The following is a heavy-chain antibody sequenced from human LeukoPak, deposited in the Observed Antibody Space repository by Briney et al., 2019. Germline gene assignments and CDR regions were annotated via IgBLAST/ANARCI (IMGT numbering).Heavy chain of an antibody. CDR2: IYYSGST. CDR3: ARAFGSGSSYLTSSYGMDF. V-gene: IGHV4-59*12. D-gene: IGHD3-10*01. Sequence: KPSETLSLTCTVSGGSISSYYWSWIRQPPGKGLEWIGYIYYSGSTNYNPSLKSRITISRDTSKNQFSLRLNSVTAADTAVYYCARAFGSGSSYLTSSYGMDFWGQGTTVTVS. J-gene: IGHJ6*02. CDR1: GGSISSYY.